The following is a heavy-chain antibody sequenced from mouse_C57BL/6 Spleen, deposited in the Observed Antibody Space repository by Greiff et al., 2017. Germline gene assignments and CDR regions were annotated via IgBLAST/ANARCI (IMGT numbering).Heavy chain of an antibody. Sequence: QVTLKESGPGILQPSQTLSLTCSFSGFSLSTFGMGVGWIRQPSGKGLEWLAHIWWDDDKYYNPALKSRLTNSKDTSKNQVFHKVANVDTADTATYYCAGIGDYDYDGYAMDYWGQGTSVTVSS. J-gene: IGHJ4*01. V-gene: IGHV8-8*01. CDR2: IWWDDDK. D-gene: IGHD2-4*01. CDR1: GFSLSTFGMG. CDR3: AGIGDYDYDGYAMDY.